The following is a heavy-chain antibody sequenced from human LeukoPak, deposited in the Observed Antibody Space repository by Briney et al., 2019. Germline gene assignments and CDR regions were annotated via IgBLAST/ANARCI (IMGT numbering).Heavy chain of an antibody. CDR3: ARDGRGRIVGATVKEVFDI. D-gene: IGHD1-26*01. CDR2: ISAYNGNT. Sequence: ASVKVSCKASGYTFTSYGISWVRQAPGQGLEWMGWISAYNGNTNYAQKLQGRVTMTTDASTSTAYMELRSLRSDDTAVYYCARDGRGRIVGATVKEVFDIWGQGTMVTVSS. CDR1: GYTFTSYG. J-gene: IGHJ3*02. V-gene: IGHV1-18*01.